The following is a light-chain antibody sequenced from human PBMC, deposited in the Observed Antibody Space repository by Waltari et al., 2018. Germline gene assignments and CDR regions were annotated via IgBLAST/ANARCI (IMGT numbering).Light chain of an antibody. CDR1: SGHTRYA. CDR3: QSWDTGINV. CDR2: LDSDGSH. J-gene: IGLJ2*01. V-gene: IGLV4-69*01. Sequence: QLVLTQPPSASASLGASVKLTCTLNSGHTRYAIAWHQQQPEKGPRFLMKLDSDGSHTKGDGIPDRFSGSSSGAERYLILSSLQSEDEADYYFQSWDTGINVFGGGTKLTVL.